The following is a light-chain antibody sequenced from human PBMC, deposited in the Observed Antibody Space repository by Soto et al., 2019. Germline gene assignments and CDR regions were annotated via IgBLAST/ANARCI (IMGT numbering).Light chain of an antibody. J-gene: IGKJ5*01. CDR2: SAS. CDR3: QQLSRYPLT. V-gene: IGKV1-9*01. CDR1: QALSNY. Sequence: DIQLTQSPSVLSASVGDTVTITCRASQALSNYLARYQQKPGKAPDLLIYSASTLQSGVPSRFSGSGSETEFSLTIRALQPEDFATYYCQQLSRYPLTFGGGTRLEIK.